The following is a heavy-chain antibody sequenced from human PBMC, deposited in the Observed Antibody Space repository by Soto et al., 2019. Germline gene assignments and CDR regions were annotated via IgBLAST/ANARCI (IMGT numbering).Heavy chain of an antibody. V-gene: IGHV1-3*01. CDR1: GYTFTNYG. CDR3: VGRHVSATGIDWFDP. Sequence: ASVKVSCKASGYTFTNYGIHWVRQAPGQRLEWMGWLNAANGDTIYSPRFQGRVTITRDTSANTAYMDLSSLRSEDTAVYYCVGRHVSATGIDWFDPWGQGTLVTVSS. CDR2: LNAANGDT. D-gene: IGHD1-1*01. J-gene: IGHJ5*02.